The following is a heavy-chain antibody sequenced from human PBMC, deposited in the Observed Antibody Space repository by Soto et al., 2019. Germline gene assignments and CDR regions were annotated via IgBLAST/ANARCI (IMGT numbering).Heavy chain of an antibody. V-gene: IGHV3-11*06. CDR2: ISPKSTYR. CDR1: GFRFIDYY. D-gene: IGHD2-21*01. J-gene: IGHJ4*02. Sequence: LRVSFATSGFRFIDYYMSWIRQAPGKGLEWLSHISPKSTYRNYADSVKGRFTISRDNTKSSLFLQMNSLGVEDTAVYYCARGGGGGLFEHWGQGVLVTVSS. CDR3: ARGGGGGLFEH.